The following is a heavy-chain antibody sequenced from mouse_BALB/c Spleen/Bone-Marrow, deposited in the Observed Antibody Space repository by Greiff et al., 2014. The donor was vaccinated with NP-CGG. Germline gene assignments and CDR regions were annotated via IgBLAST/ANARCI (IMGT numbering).Heavy chain of an antibody. D-gene: IGHD2-4*01. CDR2: ISGGGSYT. CDR1: GFSFNSYG. J-gene: IGHJ3*01. CDR3: ARHAYYDQTEVSFVY. Sequence: DVHLVESGGGLVKSGGSLKLSCAASGFSFNSYGMSWVRQTPEQRLEWVATISGGGSYTFYPNSVKGRFTISRDNAKNNLYLQLSSLRSEDTALYYCARHAYYDQTEVSFVYWGQGTLVTVSA. V-gene: IGHV5-9-2*01.